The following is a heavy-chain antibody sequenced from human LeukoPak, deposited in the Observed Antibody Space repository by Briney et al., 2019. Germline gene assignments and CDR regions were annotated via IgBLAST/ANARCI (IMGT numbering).Heavy chain of an antibody. CDR2: INPNSGGT. CDR1: GYTFTGYY. Sequence: ASVKVSCKASGYTFTGYYMHWVRQAPGQGLEWMGWINPNSGGTDYAQEFQGRVTMTRDTSISTAYMELSRLRSDDTAVYYCARFQIVVVPAAINWFNPWGQGTLVTVSS. J-gene: IGHJ5*02. D-gene: IGHD2-2*02. V-gene: IGHV1-2*02. CDR3: ARFQIVVVPAAINWFNP.